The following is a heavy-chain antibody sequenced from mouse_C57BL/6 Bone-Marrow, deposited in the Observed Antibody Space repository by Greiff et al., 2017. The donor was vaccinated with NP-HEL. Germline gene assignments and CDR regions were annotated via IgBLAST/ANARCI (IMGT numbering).Heavy chain of an antibody. CDR1: GFTFSDYY. CDR3: ARRSFITTVGYYFDY. D-gene: IGHD1-1*01. CDR2: ISNGGGST. V-gene: IGHV5-12*01. Sequence: EVKLVESGGGLVQPGGSLKLSCAASGFTFSDYYMYWVRQTPEKRLEWVAYISNGGGSTYYPDTVKGRFTISRDNAKNTLYLQMSRLKSEDTAMYYCARRSFITTVGYYFDYWGQGTTLTVSS. J-gene: IGHJ2*01.